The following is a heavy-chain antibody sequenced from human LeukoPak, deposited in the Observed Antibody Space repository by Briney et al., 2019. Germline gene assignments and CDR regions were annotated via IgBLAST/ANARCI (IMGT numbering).Heavy chain of an antibody. V-gene: IGHV1-18*01. CDR3: ARSSLAGQDAFDI. D-gene: IGHD6-25*01. J-gene: IGHJ3*02. CDR1: GNTFNTYG. Sequence: ASVKVSCKASGNTFNTYGISWVRQAPGQGLEWMGWISDYNGNTNYAQKLQGRLTMTTDTSTSTAYMELSSLRSEDTAVYYCARSSLAGQDAFDIWGQGTMVTVSS. CDR2: ISDYNGNT.